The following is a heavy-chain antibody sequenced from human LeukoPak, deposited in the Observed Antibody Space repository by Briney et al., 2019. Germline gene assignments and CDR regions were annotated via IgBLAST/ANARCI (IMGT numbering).Heavy chain of an antibody. CDR3: ARDPCHGALDY. CDR2: IKQDGTEE. J-gene: IGHJ4*02. V-gene: IGHV3-7*03. Sequence: GGSLRLSCVASGFTFSSSWMSWVRRAPGKGLEWVANIKQDGTEEFYVDSVRGRFSISKDNAKNSLYLQMNSLRAEDTAVYYCARDPCHGALDYWGQGALVTVSS. D-gene: IGHD2-2*01. CDR1: GFTFSSSW.